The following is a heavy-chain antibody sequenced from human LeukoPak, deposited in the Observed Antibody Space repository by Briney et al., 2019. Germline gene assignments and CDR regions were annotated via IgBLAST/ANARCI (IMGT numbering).Heavy chain of an antibody. J-gene: IGHJ4*02. CDR2: MNPNSGNT. D-gene: IGHD4-23*01. V-gene: IGHV1-8*02. Sequence: ASVKVSCKASGGTFSSYAINWVRQATGQGLEWMGWMNPNSGNTGYAQKFQGRVTMTRNTSISTAYMELSSLRSEDTAVYYCASHVYGGNSASDYWGQGTLVTVSS. CDR3: ASHVYGGNSASDY. CDR1: GGTFSSYA.